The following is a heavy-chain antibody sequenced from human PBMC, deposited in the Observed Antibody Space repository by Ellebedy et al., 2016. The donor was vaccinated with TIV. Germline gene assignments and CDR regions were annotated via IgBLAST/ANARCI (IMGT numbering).Heavy chain of an antibody. CDR2: IYTGDST. D-gene: IGHD6-13*01. CDR3: AKLSGVLSWYADY. V-gene: IGHV3-53*01. J-gene: IGHJ4*02. Sequence: LSLTCAASGFSVSSNYVSWVRQAPGKGLEWVSYIYTGDSTYHADSVKGRFTISRDNSKRTLYLQMNRLRADDTAIYYCAKLSGVLSWYADYWGLGARVTVSS. CDR1: GFSVSSNY.